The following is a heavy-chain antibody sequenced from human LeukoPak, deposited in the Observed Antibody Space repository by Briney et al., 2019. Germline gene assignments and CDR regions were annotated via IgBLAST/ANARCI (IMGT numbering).Heavy chain of an antibody. D-gene: IGHD3-22*01. CDR2: ISGSGGST. V-gene: IGHV3-23*01. Sequence: GGSLRLSCAASGFTFSSYAMSWVRQAPGKGLEWVSAISGSGGSTYYADSVKGRFTISRDNSKNTLFLQMNSLRAEDTAVYYCAKEKDYYESSGHSTRDYWGQGTLVTVSS. CDR3: AKEKDYYESSGHSTRDY. J-gene: IGHJ4*02. CDR1: GFTFSSYA.